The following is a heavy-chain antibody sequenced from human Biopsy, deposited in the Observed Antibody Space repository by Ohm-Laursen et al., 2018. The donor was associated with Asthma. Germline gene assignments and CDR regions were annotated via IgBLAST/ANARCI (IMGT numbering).Heavy chain of an antibody. Sequence: ASVKVSCKASGYTFNSAGITWVRQAPGQGLEWMGWISVYNGNTKVAQKLQDRVTMITDTSTSTAYMKLRSLRSDDTAVYFCARAVDYSHYYGIDVWGQGTTVTVS. CDR3: ARAVDYSHYYGIDV. CDR1: GYTFNSAG. J-gene: IGHJ6*02. D-gene: IGHD3-10*01. V-gene: IGHV1-18*01. CDR2: ISVYNGNT.